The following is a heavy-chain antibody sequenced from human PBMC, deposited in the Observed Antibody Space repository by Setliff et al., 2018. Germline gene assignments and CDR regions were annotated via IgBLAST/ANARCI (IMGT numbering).Heavy chain of an antibody. CDR1: GGSISTSSY. Sequence: SETLSLTCTVSGGSISTSSYWGWIRQTPEKGLEWIGEISHSGNTNYNPSFKSRVTISIDTSKNQFSLKLNSVTAADTAVYYCARLRKAVDGINFPRYMDVWGKGTTVTVSS. CDR3: ARLRKAVDGINFPRYMDV. CDR2: ISHSGNT. V-gene: IGHV4-39*07. J-gene: IGHJ6*04. D-gene: IGHD6-19*01.